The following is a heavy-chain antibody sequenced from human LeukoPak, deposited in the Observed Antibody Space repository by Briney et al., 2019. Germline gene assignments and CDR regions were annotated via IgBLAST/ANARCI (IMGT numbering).Heavy chain of an antibody. CDR1: GFTFSSDW. Sequence: GGSLRLSCAASGFTFSSDWMCWGCEAPGKGLEWVANIKQDGSEKYYVDSVKGRFTISRDNAKNSLYLQTNSLRAEDTAVYYCARDSGYSYGPENYWGQGTLVTVSS. CDR2: IKQDGSEK. CDR3: ARDSGYSYGPENY. D-gene: IGHD5-18*01. J-gene: IGHJ4*02. V-gene: IGHV3-7*03.